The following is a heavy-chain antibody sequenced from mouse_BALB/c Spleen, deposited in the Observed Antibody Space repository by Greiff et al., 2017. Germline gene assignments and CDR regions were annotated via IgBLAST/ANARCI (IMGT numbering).Heavy chain of an antibody. CDR3: TRRGATGDYAMDY. J-gene: IGHJ4*01. D-gene: IGHD3-1*01. Sequence: QVQLQQPGAELVKPGASVKLSCKASGYTFTSYYMYWVKQRPGQGLEWIGGINPSNGGTNFNEKFKSKATLTVDKSSSTAYMQLSSLTSEDSAVYYCTRRGATGDYAMDYWGQGTSVTVSS. CDR2: INPSNGGT. CDR1: GYTFTSYY. V-gene: IGHV1S81*02.